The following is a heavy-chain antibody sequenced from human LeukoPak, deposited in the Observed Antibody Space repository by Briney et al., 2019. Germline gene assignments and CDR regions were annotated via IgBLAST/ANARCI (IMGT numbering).Heavy chain of an antibody. J-gene: IGHJ4*02. CDR1: GGSFSGYY. V-gene: IGHV4-34*01. CDR3: ARRYGNSGYDPFYFDY. CDR2: INHSGST. Sequence: SETLSLTCAVYGGSFSGYYWSWIRQPPGKGLEWIGEINHSGSTNYNPSLKSRVTISVDTSKNQFSLKLSSVTAADTAVYYCARRYGNSGYDPFYFDYWGQGTLVTVSS. D-gene: IGHD5-12*01.